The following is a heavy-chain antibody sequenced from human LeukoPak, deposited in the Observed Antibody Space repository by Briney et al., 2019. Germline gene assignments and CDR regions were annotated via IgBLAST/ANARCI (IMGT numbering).Heavy chain of an antibody. V-gene: IGHV4-39*07. J-gene: IGHJ4*02. CDR1: GGSISSSSYY. CDR2: IYYSGST. CDR3: AKDRLGAMMYFDF. D-gene: IGHD1-26*01. Sequence: SETLSLTCTVSGGSISSSSYYWGWIRQPPGKGLEWIGSIYYSGSTYYNPSLKSRVTISVDTSKNQFSLKLSSVTAADTAVYYCAKDRLGAMMYFDFWGQGTLVTVSS.